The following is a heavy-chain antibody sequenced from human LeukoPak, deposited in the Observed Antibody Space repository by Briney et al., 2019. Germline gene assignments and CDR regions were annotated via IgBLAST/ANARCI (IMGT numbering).Heavy chain of an antibody. J-gene: IGHJ1*01. Sequence: GGSLRLSCAGSGFSFSSFAMHWVRQAPGKGLEYISGISANGSRTYYAKSVEGRFTISRDNHKDTVFLQMDSLRTEDMAVYYCSSGAFVVETGLPTEYFRHWGQGTLIIVSS. V-gene: IGHV3-64*01. CDR1: GFSFSSFA. D-gene: IGHD2-21*02. CDR3: SSGAFVVETGLPTEYFRH. CDR2: ISANGSRT.